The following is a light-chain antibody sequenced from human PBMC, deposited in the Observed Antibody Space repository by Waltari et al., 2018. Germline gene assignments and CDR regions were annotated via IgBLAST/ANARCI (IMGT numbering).Light chain of an antibody. Sequence: QSVLTPPPSVSAAPGQKFTISCSGSRSNIGINYVSWYQQFPGTAPKLLIFDNNKRPSGIPDRFSGSKSGTSATLGISGLQTGDEADYYCGAWDSSLNTVLFGGGTKLTVL. CDR2: DNN. CDR1: RSNIGINY. V-gene: IGLV1-51*01. CDR3: GAWDSSLNTVL. J-gene: IGLJ2*01.